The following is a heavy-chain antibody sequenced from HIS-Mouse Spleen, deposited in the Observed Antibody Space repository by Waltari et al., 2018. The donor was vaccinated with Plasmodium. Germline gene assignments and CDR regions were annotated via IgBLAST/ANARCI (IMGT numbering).Heavy chain of an antibody. CDR3: ASSGSGSYYY. CDR2: INHSGST. CDR1: GGSFSGYY. J-gene: IGHJ4*02. D-gene: IGHD3-10*01. V-gene: IGHV4-34*01. Sequence: QVQLQQWGAGLLKPSETLSLTCAVYGGSFSGYYWSWIRQPPGKGREWIGEINHSGSTNYNPSLKSRVTISVDTSKNQFSLKLSSVTAADTAVYYGASSGSGSYYYWGQGTLVTVSS.